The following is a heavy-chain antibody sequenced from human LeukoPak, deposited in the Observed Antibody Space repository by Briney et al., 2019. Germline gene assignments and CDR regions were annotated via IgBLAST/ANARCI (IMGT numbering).Heavy chain of an antibody. CDR2: FDPEDGET. J-gene: IGHJ6*02. CDR3: ATPWKGVYYYGMDV. CDR1: GYTLTELS. D-gene: IGHD1-1*01. Sequence: ASVTVSCKVSGYTLTELSMHWVRQAPGKGLEWMGGFDPEDGETIYAQKFQGRVTMTEDTSTDTAYMELSSLRSEDTAVYYCATPWKGVYYYGMDVWGQGTTVTVSS. V-gene: IGHV1-24*01.